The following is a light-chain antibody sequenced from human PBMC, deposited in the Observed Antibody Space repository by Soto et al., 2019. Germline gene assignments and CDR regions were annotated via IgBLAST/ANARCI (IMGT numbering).Light chain of an antibody. J-gene: IGKJ2*01. Sequence: EIVLTQSPGTLSLSPGERATLSCRASQSVSSSYLAWYQQKPGQAPRLLIYVASSRATGIPDRFSGSGSGTDFTLTISRLEPEDLAVYYCQQYGGSPYTFGQGTNLEIK. CDR3: QQYGGSPYT. CDR2: VAS. CDR1: QSVSSSY. V-gene: IGKV3-20*01.